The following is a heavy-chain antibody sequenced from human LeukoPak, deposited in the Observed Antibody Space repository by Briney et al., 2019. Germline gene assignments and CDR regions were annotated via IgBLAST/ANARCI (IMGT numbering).Heavy chain of an antibody. J-gene: IGHJ4*02. CDR3: AKQAGWGGYFYFLPFDF. CDR2: FGHNGGIT. D-gene: IGHD2-21*01. CDR1: GFTFSTYG. V-gene: IGHV3-23*01. Sequence: GGSLRLSCAASGFTFSTYGMSWVRQTPGKGLEWVSGFGHNGGITYADSVKGRFTISRDNSKNSLYLQMNSLRVEDTAVYFCAKQAGWGGYFYFLPFDFWGQGTLVTVSS.